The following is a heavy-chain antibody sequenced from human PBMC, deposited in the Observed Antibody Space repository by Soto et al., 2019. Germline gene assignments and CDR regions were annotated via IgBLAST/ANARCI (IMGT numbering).Heavy chain of an antibody. CDR1: GFTFSSYG. V-gene: IGHV3-33*01. CDR3: ARDQQQLASYYYYYYGMDV. CDR2: IWYDGSNK. J-gene: IGHJ6*02. Sequence: GGSLRLSCAASGFTFSSYGMHWVRQAPGKGLEWVAVIWYDGSNKYYADSVKGRFTISRDNSKNTLYLQMNSLRAEDTAVYYCARDQQQLASYYYYYYGMDVWGQGTTVTVSS. D-gene: IGHD6-13*01.